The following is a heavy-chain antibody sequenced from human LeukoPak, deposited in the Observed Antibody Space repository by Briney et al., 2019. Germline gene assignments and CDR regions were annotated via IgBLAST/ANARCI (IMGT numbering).Heavy chain of an antibody. V-gene: IGHV4-59*01. CDR1: GGSISSYY. CDR3: ARVQDDFWSGYYTGGWYYGMDV. CDR2: IYYSGST. J-gene: IGHJ6*02. Sequence: SETLSLTCTVSGGSISSYYWSWIRQPPGKGLEWIGYIYYSGSTNYNPSLKSRVTISVDTSKNQFSLKLSPVTAADTAVYYCARVQDDFWSGYYTGGWYYGMDVWGQGTTVTVSS. D-gene: IGHD3-3*01.